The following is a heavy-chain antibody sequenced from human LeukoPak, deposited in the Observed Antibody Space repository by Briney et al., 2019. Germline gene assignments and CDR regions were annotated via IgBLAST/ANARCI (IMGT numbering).Heavy chain of an antibody. D-gene: IGHD5-18*01. Sequence: GSSVKVSCKASGGTFSSYAISWVRQAPGQGLEWMGGIIPIFGTANYAQKFQGRVTITADESTSTAYMELSSLRSEDTAVYYCARARRGGDTAMVMDYWGQGTLVTVSS. CDR3: ARARRGGDTAMVMDY. J-gene: IGHJ4*02. CDR2: IIPIFGTA. CDR1: GGTFSSYA. V-gene: IGHV1-69*01.